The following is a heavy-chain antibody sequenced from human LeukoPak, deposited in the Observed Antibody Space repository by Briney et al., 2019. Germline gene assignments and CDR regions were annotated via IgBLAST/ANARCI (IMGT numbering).Heavy chain of an antibody. Sequence: PSETLSLTCTVSGGSISSSSYYWGWIRQPPGNGLEWIGSIYYSGSTYYNPSLKSRVTISVDTSKNQFSLKLSSVTAADTAVYYCARIEYYHQYMDVWGKGTTVTVSS. D-gene: IGHD3-16*01. CDR1: GGSISSSSYY. CDR2: IYYSGST. V-gene: IGHV4-39*07. J-gene: IGHJ6*03. CDR3: ARIEYYHQYMDV.